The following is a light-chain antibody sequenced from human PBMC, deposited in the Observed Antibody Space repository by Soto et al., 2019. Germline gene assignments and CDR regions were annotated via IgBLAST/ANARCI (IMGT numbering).Light chain of an antibody. J-gene: IGLJ1*01. V-gene: IGLV2-14*03. Sequence: QSVLTQPASVSGSPGQSITISCTGTSGDVGGYNFVSWYQQHPGKAPKLMIFDVSNRPSGISSRFSGSKSGNTASLTISGLQAEDEAVYYCSSYTSSSTVFVFGTGTKVTVL. CDR2: DVS. CDR1: SGDVGGYNF. CDR3: SSYTSSSTVFV.